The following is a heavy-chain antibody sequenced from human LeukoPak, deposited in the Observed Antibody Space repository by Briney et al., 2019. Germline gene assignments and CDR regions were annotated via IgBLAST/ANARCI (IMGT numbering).Heavy chain of an antibody. CDR2: ISGSGGST. J-gene: IGHJ4*02. V-gene: IGHV3-23*01. CDR1: GFTFSSYA. Sequence: PGGSLRLSCAASGFTFSSYAMSWVRQAPGKGLEWVSAISGSGGSTYYADSVKGRFTISRDNAKNSLYLQMNSLRAEDTAVYYCARDPPYYDNSGYYYDYWGQGTLVTVSS. D-gene: IGHD3-22*01. CDR3: ARDPPYYDNSGYYYDY.